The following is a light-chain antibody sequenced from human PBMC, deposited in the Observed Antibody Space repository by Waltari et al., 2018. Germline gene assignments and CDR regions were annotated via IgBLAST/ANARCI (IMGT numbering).Light chain of an antibody. CDR3: MQSIQLPLT. CDR1: QSPLHSAGQTY. V-gene: IGKV2D-29*02. J-gene: IGKJ4*01. CDR2: EVS. Sequence: DIGLRKTQLSLSVTPGQPPSISCKSSQSPLHSAGQTYLYCYLQKSGQSPQLLIYEVSNRFSGVPDKFSGSGSGTDFTLKISRVEAEDVGVYYCMQSIQLPLTFGGGTKVEIK.